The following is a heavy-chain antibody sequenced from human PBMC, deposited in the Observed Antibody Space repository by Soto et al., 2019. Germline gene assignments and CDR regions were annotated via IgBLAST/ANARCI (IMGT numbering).Heavy chain of an antibody. D-gene: IGHD2-2*01. CDR1: GGTFSSYA. J-gene: IGHJ6*02. CDR3: ARLTAGSDRIDCSSTSCQSAYYYGMDV. CDR2: IIPIFGTA. V-gene: IGHV1-69*13. Sequence: EASVKVSCKASGGTFSSYAISWVRQAPGQGLEWMGGIIPIFGTANYAQKFQGRVTITADESTSTAYMELSSLRSEDTAVYYCARLTAGSDRIDCSSTSCQSAYYYGMDVWGQGTTVTVSS.